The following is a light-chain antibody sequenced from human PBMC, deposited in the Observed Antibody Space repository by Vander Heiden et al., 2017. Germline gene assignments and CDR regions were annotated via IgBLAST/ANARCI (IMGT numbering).Light chain of an antibody. Sequence: TQSPSTLSAPVGDRVTITCRASQSISSWLAWFQQKPGKAPKLLIYRASSLESGVPSRFSGTLTISSLQPDDFATYYCQHYDSDPYTFGQGTKLDIK. J-gene: IGKJ2*01. CDR2: RAS. CDR3: QHYDSDPYT. V-gene: IGKV1-5*03. CDR1: QSISSW.